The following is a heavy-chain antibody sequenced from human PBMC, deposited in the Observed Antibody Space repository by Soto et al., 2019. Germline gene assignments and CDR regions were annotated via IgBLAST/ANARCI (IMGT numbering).Heavy chain of an antibody. Sequence: GGSLRLSCTASGFTFGDYAMSWFRQAPGKGLEWVGFIRGKAYGGTTEYAASVKGRFTISRDDSKSIAYLQMNSLKTEDTAVYYCTSSAAGTRYYYYGMDVWGQGTTVTVSS. V-gene: IGHV3-49*03. CDR2: IRGKAYGGTT. CDR3: TSSAAGTRYYYYGMDV. CDR1: GFTFGDYA. J-gene: IGHJ6*02. D-gene: IGHD6-13*01.